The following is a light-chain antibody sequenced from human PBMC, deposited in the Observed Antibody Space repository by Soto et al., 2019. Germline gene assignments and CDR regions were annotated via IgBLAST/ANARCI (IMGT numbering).Light chain of an antibody. Sequence: EIVLTQSPGTLSLSPGERATLSCRASQSVTSRHLAWYQQKPGQAPRLLIYDASSRATGIPDMFGGSGSGTDFTLTISSLEPEDFAVYYCQQYGRSPLTFGQGTKVDI. CDR3: QQYGRSPLT. J-gene: IGKJ1*01. CDR2: DAS. CDR1: QSVTSRH. V-gene: IGKV3-20*01.